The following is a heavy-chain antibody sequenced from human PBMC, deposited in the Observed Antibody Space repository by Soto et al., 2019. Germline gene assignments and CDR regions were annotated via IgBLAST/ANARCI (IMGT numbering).Heavy chain of an antibody. J-gene: IGHJ4*02. CDR3: AKDGINDYGDYVIDSLLDY. V-gene: IGHV3-23*01. CDR2: ISGSGGST. Sequence: GGSLRLSCAASGFTFSSYAMSWVRQAPGKGLEWVSAISGSGGSTYYADSVKGRFTISRDNSKNTLYLQMNSLRAEDTAVYYCAKDGINDYGDYVIDSLLDYWGQGTLVTVSS. D-gene: IGHD4-17*01. CDR1: GFTFSSYA.